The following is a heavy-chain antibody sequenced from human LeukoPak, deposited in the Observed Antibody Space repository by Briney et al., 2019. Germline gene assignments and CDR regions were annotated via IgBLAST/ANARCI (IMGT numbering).Heavy chain of an antibody. CDR1: GGSISSSNYY. J-gene: IGHJ4*02. Sequence: LSLTCTVSGGSISSSNYYWGWIRQPPGKGLEWVSYISSGGSTIDYADSVMGRFTISRDNAKNSLYLQMNSLRAEDTAVYYCARSSRELRGYAPWEVMPPFDYWGQGTLVTVSS. CDR2: ISSGGSTI. V-gene: IGHV3-11*04. D-gene: IGHD4-23*01. CDR3: ARSSRELRGYAPWEVMPPFDY.